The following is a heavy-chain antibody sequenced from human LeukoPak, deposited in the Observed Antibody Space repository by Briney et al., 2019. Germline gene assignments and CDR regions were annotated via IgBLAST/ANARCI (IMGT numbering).Heavy chain of an antibody. V-gene: IGHV3-74*01. J-gene: IGHJ4*02. CDR1: GFTFSSYW. CDR2: INSDGSST. Sequence: GGSLRLSCAASGFTFSSYWMHWVRQAPGKGLVWVSRINSDGSSTSYADSVKGRFTISRDNAKNTLYLQMNSLRAEDTAVYYCARLTTMTTTGGPFDYWGQGTLVTVSS. CDR3: ARLTTMTTTGGPFDY. D-gene: IGHD4-17*01.